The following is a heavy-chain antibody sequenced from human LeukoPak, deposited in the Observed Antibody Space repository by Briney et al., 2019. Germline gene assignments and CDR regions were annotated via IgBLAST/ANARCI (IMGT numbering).Heavy chain of an antibody. CDR1: GFSFTYFFTGYY. J-gene: IGHJ4*02. CDR2: INTYTGTT. CDR3: ARYARGGRWYLDS. V-gene: IGHV1-2*02. D-gene: IGHD4-23*01. Sequence: GASVKVSCKTSGFSFTYFFTGYYIHWVRQAPGQGLEWLGWINTYTGTTDYAQRFQGRVTMTTDTSTTTLYLDLISLRSDDTAVYYCARYARGGRWYLDSWGQGTLVTVSS.